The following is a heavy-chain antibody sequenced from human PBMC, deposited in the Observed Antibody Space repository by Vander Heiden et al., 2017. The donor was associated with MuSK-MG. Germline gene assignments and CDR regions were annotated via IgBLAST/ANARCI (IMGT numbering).Heavy chain of an antibody. D-gene: IGHD3-22*01. CDR1: GFTFSSYA. CDR2: ISGSGGST. J-gene: IGHJ4*02. Sequence: EVQLLESGGGLVQPGGSLRLPCAASGFTFSSYAMGWVRQAPGKGLEWVSAISGSGGSTYYADSVKGRFTISRDNSKNTLYLQMNSLRAEDTAVYYCAKVTYYYDSSGYYPFDYWGQGTLVTVSS. CDR3: AKVTYYYDSSGYYPFDY. V-gene: IGHV3-23*01.